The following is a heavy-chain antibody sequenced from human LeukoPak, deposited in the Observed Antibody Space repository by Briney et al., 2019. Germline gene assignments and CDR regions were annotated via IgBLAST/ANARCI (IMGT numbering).Heavy chain of an antibody. Sequence: GRSLRLSCAASGFTVSNWAIHWVRQDPGKGLEWVAAISYDGSNKFYADSVKGRFTISRDNSKNSLDLQMNSLRAEDTAVYYCARGYCSSTSCYNDYWGQGTLVTVSS. CDR3: ARGYCSSTSCYNDY. CDR1: GFTVSNWA. CDR2: ISYDGSNK. J-gene: IGHJ4*02. V-gene: IGHV3-30*04. D-gene: IGHD2-2*02.